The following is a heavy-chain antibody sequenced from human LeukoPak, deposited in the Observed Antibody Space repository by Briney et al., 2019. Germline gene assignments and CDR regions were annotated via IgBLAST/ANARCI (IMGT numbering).Heavy chain of an antibody. D-gene: IGHD3-3*01. V-gene: IGHV4-30-4*01. Sequence: SETLSLTCTVSGGSISSGDYYWSWIRQPPGKGLEWIGYIFYSGSTYYNPPLKSRVTISVDTSKNQFSLKLSSVTAADTAVYYCARGRYDFWSGYPYYYYYGMDVWGQGTTVTVSS. CDR1: GGSISSGDYY. CDR3: ARGRYDFWSGYPYYYYYGMDV. CDR2: IFYSGST. J-gene: IGHJ6*02.